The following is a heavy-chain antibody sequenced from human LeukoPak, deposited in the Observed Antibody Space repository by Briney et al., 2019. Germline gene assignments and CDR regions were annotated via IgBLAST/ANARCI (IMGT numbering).Heavy chain of an antibody. J-gene: IGHJ4*02. CDR1: GFTFSDHY. V-gene: IGHV3-72*01. CDR2: IGNRVNAYTT. Sequence: GGSLRLSCAASGFTFSDHYMDWVRQAPGKGLEWVGRIGNRVNAYTTEYAASVKGRFTISRDDSKNSLYLQMNSLKTEDTAVYYCTRRRFYFDYWGQGALVTVSS. CDR3: TRRRFYFDY.